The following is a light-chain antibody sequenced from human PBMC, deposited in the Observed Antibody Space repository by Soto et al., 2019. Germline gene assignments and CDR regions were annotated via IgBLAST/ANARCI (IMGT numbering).Light chain of an antibody. J-gene: IGKJ2*01. CDR3: QESYSTPYT. CDR2: AAS. Sequence: DIQMTQSPSSLSASLGDRLTITCRASQSISTYLNRYQQKPGKAPKLLIYAASSLQSGVPSRFSGSGSGTDFTLTISSLQPEDFATYLCQESYSTPYTLGLGTKLEIK. V-gene: IGKV1-39*01. CDR1: QSISTY.